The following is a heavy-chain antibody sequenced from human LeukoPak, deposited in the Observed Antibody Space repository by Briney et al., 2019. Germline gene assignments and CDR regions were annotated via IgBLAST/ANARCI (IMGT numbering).Heavy chain of an antibody. CDR3: ARGVWAADGVDF. V-gene: IGHV4-34*01. D-gene: IGHD6-13*01. CDR1: GGSFSSYF. J-gene: IGHJ4*02. CDR2: INHLGSA. Sequence: PSETLSLTCAVYGGSFSSYFWSWIRQSPGKGLEWIGEINHLGSANYNPSLKSRVTISVDTSKKQFSLKLSSVTAADTAVYYCARGVWAADGVDFWGQGTLVTVSP.